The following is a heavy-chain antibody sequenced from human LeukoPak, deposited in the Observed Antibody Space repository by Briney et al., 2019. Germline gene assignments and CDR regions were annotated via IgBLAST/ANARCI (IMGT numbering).Heavy chain of an antibody. V-gene: IGHV4-31*03. D-gene: IGHD5-18*01. J-gene: IGHJ2*01. CDR2: IYYSGST. CDR3: ARDGGIQLWLDYWYFDL. CDR1: GGSINSGGYY. Sequence: SETLSLTCTVSGGSINSGGYYWSWIRQHPGKGLEWIGYIYYSGSTYYNPSLKSRVTISVDTSKNQFSLKLSSVTAADTAVHYCARDGGIQLWLDYWYFDLWGRGTLVTVSS.